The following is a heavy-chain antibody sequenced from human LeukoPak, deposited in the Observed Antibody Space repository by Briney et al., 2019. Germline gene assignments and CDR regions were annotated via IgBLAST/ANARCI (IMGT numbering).Heavy chain of an antibody. CDR1: GFTFSSYS. CDR3: ARDQLRYYGSGSYSPSYYYYYMDV. CDR2: ISSSSSYI. J-gene: IGHJ6*03. Sequence: GGSLRLSCAASGFTFSSYSTNWVRQAPGKGPEWVSSISSSSSYIYYADSVKGRFTISRDNAKNSLYLQMNSLRAEDTAVYYCARDQLRYYGSGSYSPSYYYYYMDVWGKGTTVTVSS. V-gene: IGHV3-21*01. D-gene: IGHD3-10*01.